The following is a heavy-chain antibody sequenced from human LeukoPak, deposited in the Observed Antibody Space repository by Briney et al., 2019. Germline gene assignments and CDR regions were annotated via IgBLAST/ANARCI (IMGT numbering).Heavy chain of an antibody. CDR3: ARGAGFKTDY. CDR1: PFNFNTYW. Sequence: GESLKISCAASPFNFNTYWMTWVRQAPGKGLEWLASIKQDGSDEYYVDSVKGRFTISRDNAKNSLYLQMNSLRAEDTAVYYCARGAGFKTDYWGQGILVTVSS. V-gene: IGHV3-7*04. CDR2: IKQDGSDE. J-gene: IGHJ4*02.